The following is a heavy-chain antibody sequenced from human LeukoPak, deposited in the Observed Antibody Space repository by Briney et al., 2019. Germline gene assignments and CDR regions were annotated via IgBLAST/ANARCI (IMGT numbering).Heavy chain of an antibody. CDR3: ARYCSSTSCYENLFDP. Sequence: GESLKISCRGSGYRFSNYWIGWVRRMPGKGLEWMGIIYPGDSDTSYSPSFQGQVTISADKSISTAYLQWSSLKASDTAIYYCARYCSSTSCYENLFDPWGQGTLVTVSS. CDR1: GYRFSNYW. V-gene: IGHV5-51*01. D-gene: IGHD2-2*01. J-gene: IGHJ5*02. CDR2: IYPGDSDT.